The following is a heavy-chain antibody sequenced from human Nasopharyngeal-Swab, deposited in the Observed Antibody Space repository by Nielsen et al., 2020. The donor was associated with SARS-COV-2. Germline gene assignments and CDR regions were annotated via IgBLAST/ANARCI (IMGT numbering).Heavy chain of an antibody. CDR3: ARDWGY. J-gene: IGHJ4*02. Sequence: WIRQPPGKGLEWVSYISSSSSTIYYADSVKGRFTISRDNAKNSLYLQMNSLSTDDTAVYYCARDWGYWGQGTLVTVSS. CDR2: ISSSSSTI. V-gene: IGHV3-11*01. D-gene: IGHD3-16*01.